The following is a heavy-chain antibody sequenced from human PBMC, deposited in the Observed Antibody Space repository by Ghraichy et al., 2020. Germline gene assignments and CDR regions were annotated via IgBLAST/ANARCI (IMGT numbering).Heavy chain of an antibody. D-gene: IGHD6-19*01. CDR3: ARGRRSGAGPLLDS. CDR1: GYTFSDSD. CDR2: MNPNSGNT. Sequence: ASVKVSCKASGYTFSDSDINWVRQATGQGLEWMGWMNPNSGNTGYGQKFQGRVTMTRNNSISTAYMELSILRSDDTAVYYCARGRRSGAGPLLDSWGQGTLVTVSS. J-gene: IGHJ4*02. V-gene: IGHV1-8*01.